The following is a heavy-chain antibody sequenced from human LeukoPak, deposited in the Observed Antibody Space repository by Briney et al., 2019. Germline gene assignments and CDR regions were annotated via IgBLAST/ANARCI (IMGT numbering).Heavy chain of an antibody. CDR1: GFTFSSYA. J-gene: IGHJ4*02. V-gene: IGHV3-23*01. CDR2: ISGSGVST. D-gene: IGHD5-24*01. CDR3: AKGGDGFTYYFDY. Sequence: GGSLRLSCAASGFTFSSYAMSWVRQAPGKGLEWVSAISGSGVSTYYADSVKGRFTISRDNSKNSLYLQMNSLRTEDTALYYCAKGGDGFTYYFDYWGQGTLVTVSS.